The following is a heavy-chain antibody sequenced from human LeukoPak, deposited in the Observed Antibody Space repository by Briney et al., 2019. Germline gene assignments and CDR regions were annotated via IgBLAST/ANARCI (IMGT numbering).Heavy chain of an antibody. CDR2: IFSSGST. J-gene: IGHJ4*02. CDR1: GGSISSYY. D-gene: IGHD3-10*01. V-gene: IGHV4-59*08. CDR3: GRHFGGASGSYYTDY. Sequence: SETLSPTCTVSGGSISSYYWNWIRQPPGKGLEWIGYIFSSGSTDYNPSLKSRVTISVDTSRNLFSLSLTSVTAADTAVYYCGRHFGGASGSYYTDYWGQGTLVTVSS.